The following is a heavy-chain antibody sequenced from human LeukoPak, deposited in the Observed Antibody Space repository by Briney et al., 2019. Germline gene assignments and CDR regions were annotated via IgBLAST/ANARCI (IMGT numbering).Heavy chain of an antibody. D-gene: IGHD4-11*01. V-gene: IGHV3-23*01. Sequence: QPGGSLRLSCAASGFIVNSNYMSWVRQAPGKGLEWVSAISGSGGSTYYADSVKGRFTISRDNSKNTLYLQMNSLRAEDTAVYYCAKEMTTVTTDYFDYWGQGTLVTVSS. CDR3: AKEMTTVTTDYFDY. CDR1: GFIVNSNY. CDR2: ISGSGGST. J-gene: IGHJ4*02.